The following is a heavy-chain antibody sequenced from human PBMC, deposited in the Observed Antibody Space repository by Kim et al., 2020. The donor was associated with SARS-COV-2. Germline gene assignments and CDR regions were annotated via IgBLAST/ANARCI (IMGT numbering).Heavy chain of an antibody. D-gene: IGHD6-13*01. CDR3: AKDRDSSWYRSWFDY. J-gene: IGHJ4*02. CDR1: GFTFSSYA. CDR2: ISGSGGST. Sequence: GGSLRLSCAASGFTFSSYAMSWVRQAPGKGLEWVSAISGSGGSTYYADSVKGRFTISRDNSKNTLYLQMNSLRAEDTAVYYCAKDRDSSWYRSWFDYWGQGTLVTVSS. V-gene: IGHV3-23*01.